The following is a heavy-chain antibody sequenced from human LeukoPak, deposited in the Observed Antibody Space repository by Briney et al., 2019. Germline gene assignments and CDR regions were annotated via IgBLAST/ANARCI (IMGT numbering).Heavy chain of an antibody. CDR2: INHSGST. Sequence: SETLSLTCAVYGGSFSGYYWSWIRHPPGKGLELIGEINHSGSTNYNPSLKSRVTISVDTSKNQFSLKLSSVTAADTAVYYCARGPDYGDYSDYWGQGTLVTVSS. CDR3: ARGPDYGDYSDY. J-gene: IGHJ4*02. D-gene: IGHD4-17*01. CDR1: GGSFSGYY. V-gene: IGHV4-34*01.